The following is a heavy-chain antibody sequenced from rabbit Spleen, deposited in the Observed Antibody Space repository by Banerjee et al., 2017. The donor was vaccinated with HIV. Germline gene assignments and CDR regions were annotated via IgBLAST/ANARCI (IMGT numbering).Heavy chain of an antibody. CDR1: GFTLSSYC. D-gene: IGHD2-1*01. J-gene: IGHJ4*01. CDR2: IYTGSGST. Sequence: QSLEESAGGLVQPGGSLKLSCKASGFTLSSYCMCWVRQAPGKGLELIACIYTGSGSTWYASWVNGRFTISRSTSLNTVDLKMTSLTDADTATYFCARDLGDDYGAYYFKLWGPGTLVTVS. V-gene: IGHV1S43*01. CDR3: ARDLGDDYGAYYFKL.